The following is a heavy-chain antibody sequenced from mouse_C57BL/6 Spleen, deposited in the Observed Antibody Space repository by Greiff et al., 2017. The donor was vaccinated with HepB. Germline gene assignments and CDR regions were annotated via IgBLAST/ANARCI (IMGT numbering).Heavy chain of an antibody. CDR2: IHPNSGST. D-gene: IGHD1-1*01. J-gene: IGHJ2*01. CDR1: GYTFTSYW. CDR3: ARGGFITTVVAHFDY. V-gene: IGHV1-64*01. Sequence: VQLQQPGAELVKPGASVKLSCKASGYTFTSYWMHWVKQRPGQGLEWIGMIHPNSGSTNYNEKFKSKATLTVDKSSSTAYMQLSSLTSEDSAVYYCARGGFITTVVAHFDYWGQGTTLTVSS.